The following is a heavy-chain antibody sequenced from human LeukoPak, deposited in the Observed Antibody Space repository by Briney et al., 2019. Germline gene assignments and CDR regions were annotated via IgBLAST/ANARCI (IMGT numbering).Heavy chain of an antibody. Sequence: ASVKVSCKASGGTFSSYAISWVRQAPGQGLEWMGRIIPIFGIANYAQKFQGRVTITADKSTSTAYMELNSLRSEDTAVYYCARSMGITGTTGYFQHWGQGTLVTVSS. CDR3: ARSMGITGTTGYFQH. J-gene: IGHJ1*01. CDR2: IIPIFGIA. V-gene: IGHV1-69*04. D-gene: IGHD1-7*01. CDR1: GGTFSSYA.